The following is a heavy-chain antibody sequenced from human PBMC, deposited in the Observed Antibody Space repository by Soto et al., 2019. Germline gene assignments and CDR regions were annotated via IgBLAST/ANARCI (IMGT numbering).Heavy chain of an antibody. CDR3: AREGLVAVAGTAAFDI. D-gene: IGHD6-19*01. Sequence: QVQLQQWGAGLLKPSETLSLTCAVYGGSFSGYYWSWIRQPPGKGLEWIGEINHSGSTNYNPSLKSRVTISVDTSKNQFSLNLSSVTAADTAVYYCAREGLVAVAGTAAFDIWGQGTMVTVSS. CDR1: GGSFSGYY. CDR2: INHSGST. V-gene: IGHV4-34*01. J-gene: IGHJ3*02.